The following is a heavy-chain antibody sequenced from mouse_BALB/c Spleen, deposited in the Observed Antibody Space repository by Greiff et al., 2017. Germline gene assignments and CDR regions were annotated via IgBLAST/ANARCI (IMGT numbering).Heavy chain of an antibody. V-gene: IGHV5-12-1*01. J-gene: IGHJ4*01. CDR3: ARQGIYYEYDEDYYAMDY. Sequence: EVQRVESGGGLVKPGGSLKLSCAASGFAFSSYDMSWVRQTPEKRLEWVAYISSGGGSTYYPDTVKGRFTISRDNAKNTLYLQMSSLKSEDTAMYYCARQGIYYEYDEDYYAMDYWGQGTSVTVSS. CDR2: ISSGGGST. CDR1: GFAFSSYD. D-gene: IGHD2-4*01.